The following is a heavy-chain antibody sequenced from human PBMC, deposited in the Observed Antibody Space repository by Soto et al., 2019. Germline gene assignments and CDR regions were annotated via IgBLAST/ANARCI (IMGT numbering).Heavy chain of an antibody. CDR3: ARDSYNFDD. CDR2: IYYSGST. CDR1: GGSIRSYY. V-gene: IGHV4-59*01. Sequence: SETLSLTCTVSGGSIRSYYWSWIRQPPGKGLEWIGYIYYSGSTDYNPSLKSRVTISVDTSKNQFSLKLRSVTAADTAVYYCARDSYNFDDWGQGTLVTVSS. J-gene: IGHJ4*02. D-gene: IGHD5-18*01.